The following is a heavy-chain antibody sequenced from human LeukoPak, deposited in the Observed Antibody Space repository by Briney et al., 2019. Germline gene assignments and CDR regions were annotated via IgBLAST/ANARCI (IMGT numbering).Heavy chain of an antibody. V-gene: IGHV4-34*01. CDR2: INHSGST. CDR1: GGSFSGYY. J-gene: IGHJ4*02. Sequence: SETLSLTCAVYGGSFSGYYWSWIRQPPGKGLEWIGEINHSGSTNYNPSLKSRVTISVDTSKNQFSLKLSSVTAADTAVYYCARDRGRDYWGQGTLVTVSS. CDR3: ARDRGRDY. D-gene: IGHD3-10*01.